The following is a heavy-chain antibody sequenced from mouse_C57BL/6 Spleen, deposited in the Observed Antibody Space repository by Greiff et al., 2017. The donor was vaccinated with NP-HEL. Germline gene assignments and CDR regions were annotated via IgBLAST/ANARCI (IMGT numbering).Heavy chain of an antibody. CDR1: GFTFSSYA. D-gene: IGHD1-1*01. V-gene: IGHV5-4*03. J-gene: IGHJ1*03. Sequence: MLVESGGGLVKPGGSLKLSCAASGFTFSSYAMSWVRQTPEKRLEWVATISDGGSYTYYPDNVKGRFTISRDNAKNNLYLQMSHLKSEDTAMYYGAIITTVVARYFDVWGTGTTVTVSS. CDR2: ISDGGSYT. CDR3: AIITTVVARYFDV.